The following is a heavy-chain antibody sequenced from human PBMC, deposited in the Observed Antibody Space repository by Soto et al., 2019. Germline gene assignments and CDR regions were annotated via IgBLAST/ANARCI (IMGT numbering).Heavy chain of an antibody. CDR1: GDSISTSSYY. D-gene: IGHD2-15*01. CDR3: ERHRPASAGSWFDP. CDR2: LYYTGST. V-gene: IGHV4-39*01. J-gene: IGHJ5*02. Sequence: QLQLQESGPGLVKPSETLSLTCTVSGDSISTSSYYWGWIRQPPRKGLEWIGSLYYTGSTYYNPSLKSLVPLSVDTSKNQFSLKFSSVTATDTAVYYCERHRPASAGSWFDPWGQGTLVTVSS.